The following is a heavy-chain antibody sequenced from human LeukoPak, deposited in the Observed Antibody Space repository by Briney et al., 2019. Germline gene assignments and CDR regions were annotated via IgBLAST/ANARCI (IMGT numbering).Heavy chain of an antibody. V-gene: IGHV3-23*01. J-gene: IGHJ4*02. CDR1: GFTVNTYA. Sequence: GGSLRLSCAASGFTVNTYAMSWVRQAPGMGLEWVSAIAIGDIGTYYADSVKGRFTVSRDNAKNTLYLQVNNLRAEDTAVYYCARGPNSNWSGLDFWGQGTLLTVSS. CDR3: ARGPNSNWSGLDF. D-gene: IGHD6-6*01. CDR2: IAIGDIGT.